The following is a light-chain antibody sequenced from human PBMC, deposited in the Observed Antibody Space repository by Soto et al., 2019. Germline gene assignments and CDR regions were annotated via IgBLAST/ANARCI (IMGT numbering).Light chain of an antibody. V-gene: IGLV2-14*01. CDR2: EVS. CDR3: ISYTTSNTLV. J-gene: IGLJ3*02. CDR1: SSDVGNYKY. Sequence: QSALTQSASVSGSPGQSITISCTGTSSDVGNYKYVSWYQQHPGKVPKLMIYEVSNRPSGVSNRFSGSKSGNTASLTISGLQAEDEADYYCISYTTSNTLVFGGGTKLTVL.